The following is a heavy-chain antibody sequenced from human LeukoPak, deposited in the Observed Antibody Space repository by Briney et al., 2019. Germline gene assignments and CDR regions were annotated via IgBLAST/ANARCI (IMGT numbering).Heavy chain of an antibody. CDR1: GYSFTSYW. Sequence: GESLKISCKGSGYSFTSYWIGLVRQMPGKGLEWVGIIYPGDSDTRYSPSFQGQVTISADKSISTAYLQWSSLKASDTAMYYCARHGNSAYSNYVGWFDPWGQGTLVTVSS. V-gene: IGHV5-51*01. J-gene: IGHJ5*02. CDR2: IYPGDSDT. CDR3: ARHGNSAYSNYVGWFDP. D-gene: IGHD4-11*01.